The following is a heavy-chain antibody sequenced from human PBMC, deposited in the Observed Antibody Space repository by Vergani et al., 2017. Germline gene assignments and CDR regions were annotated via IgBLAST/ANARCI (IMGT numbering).Heavy chain of an antibody. Sequence: QVQLVQSGAELKKPGSSVKVSCKASGGTFSNYAISWVRQAPGQGLEWMGGIIPMFGTANYAQKFQGRVTITADESTSTAYMELSSLRSEDTAVFYCARGKYQLLFVMSYYYSYMDVWGKGTTVTVSS. D-gene: IGHD2-2*01. CDR1: GGTFSNYA. J-gene: IGHJ6*03. CDR2: IIPMFGTA. CDR3: ARGKYQLLFVMSYYYSYMDV. V-gene: IGHV1-69*01.